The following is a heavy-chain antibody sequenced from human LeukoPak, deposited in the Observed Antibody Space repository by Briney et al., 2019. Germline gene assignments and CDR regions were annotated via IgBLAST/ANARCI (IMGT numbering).Heavy chain of an antibody. D-gene: IGHD4-17*01. V-gene: IGHV3-21*01. J-gene: IGHJ6*03. CDR2: ISSSSSYI. Sequence: PGGSLRLSWAASGFTVSSNYMSWVRQAPGKGLEWVSSISSSSSYIYYADSVKGRFTISRDNAKNSLYLQMNSLRAEDTAVYYCAREGSTVPFYYYYMDVWGKGTTVTVSS. CDR3: AREGSTVPFYYYYMDV. CDR1: GFTVSSNY.